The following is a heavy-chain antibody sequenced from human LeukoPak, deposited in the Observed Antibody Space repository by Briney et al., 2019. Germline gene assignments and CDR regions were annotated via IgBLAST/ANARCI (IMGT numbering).Heavy chain of an antibody. Sequence: SETLSLTCTVSGGSISSSSYYWGWIRQPPGKGLEWIGSIYYSGSTNYNPSLKSRVTISVDTSKNQFSLRLSSVTAADTAVYYCALMVRGSKYYYMDVWGKGTTVTISS. D-gene: IGHD3-10*01. CDR2: IYYSGST. V-gene: IGHV4-39*07. CDR1: GGSISSSSYY. CDR3: ALMVRGSKYYYMDV. J-gene: IGHJ6*03.